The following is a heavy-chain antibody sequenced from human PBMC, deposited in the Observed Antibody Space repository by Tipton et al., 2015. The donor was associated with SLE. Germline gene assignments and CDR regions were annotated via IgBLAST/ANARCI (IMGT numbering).Heavy chain of an antibody. CDR2: INHSGST. CDR1: GGSFSGYY. J-gene: IGHJ6*03. V-gene: IGHV4-34*01. Sequence: TLSLTCAVYGGSFSGYYWSWIRQPPGKGLEWIGEINHSGSTNYNPSLKSRVTISVDTSKNQSSLKLSSVTAADTAVYYCAREKPGYYYYYMDVWGKGTTVTVSS. CDR3: AREKPGYYYYYMDV.